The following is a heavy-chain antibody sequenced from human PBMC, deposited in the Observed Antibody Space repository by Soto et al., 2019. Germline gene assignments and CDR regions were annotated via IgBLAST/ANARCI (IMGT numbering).Heavy chain of an antibody. CDR1: GFTFTSSS. CDR3: AAFKIRGTTPFDY. D-gene: IGHD1-1*01. Sequence: GASVKVSCKASGFTFTSSSVQWVRQARGQRLEWIGWIVVGSGNTNYAQKFQERVTITRDMSTSTAYMELSSLRSEDTAVYYCAAFKIRGTTPFDYWGQGTLVTVSS. CDR2: IVVGSGNT. V-gene: IGHV1-58*01. J-gene: IGHJ4*02.